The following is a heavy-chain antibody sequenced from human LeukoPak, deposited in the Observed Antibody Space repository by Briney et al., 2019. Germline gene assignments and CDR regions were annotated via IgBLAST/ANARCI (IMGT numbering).Heavy chain of an antibody. CDR1: GFTFTDYY. D-gene: IGHD3-10*01. CDR2: ISRTGSTI. Sequence: GGSLRLSCAASGFTFTDYYMSWIRQAPGKGLEWLSYISRTGSTISYADSVKGRFTISRDNAKNSVYLQMDSLRADDTAVYYCASLHGSGNYYSIVPFHVWGQGTVVTVSS. CDR3: ASLHGSGNYYSIVPFHV. J-gene: IGHJ3*01. V-gene: IGHV3-11*01.